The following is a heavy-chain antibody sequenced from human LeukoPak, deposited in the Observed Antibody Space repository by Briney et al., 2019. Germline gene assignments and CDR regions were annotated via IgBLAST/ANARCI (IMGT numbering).Heavy chain of an antibody. CDR3: ARAKMVGYSYGPADFDY. CDR1: GGSISSSSYY. V-gene: IGHV4-39*07. Sequence: SETLSLTCTVSGGSISSSSYYWGWIRQPPGKGLEWIGSIYYSGSTYYNPSLKSRVTISVDTSKNQFSLKLSSVTAADTAVYYCARAKMVGYSYGPADFDYWGQGTLVTVSS. D-gene: IGHD5-18*01. CDR2: IYYSGST. J-gene: IGHJ4*02.